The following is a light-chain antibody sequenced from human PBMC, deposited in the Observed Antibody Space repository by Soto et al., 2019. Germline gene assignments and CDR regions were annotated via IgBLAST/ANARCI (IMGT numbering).Light chain of an antibody. CDR3: QQYDSSPKT. CDR2: GAS. V-gene: IGKV3-20*01. CDR1: QSVSSSY. J-gene: IGKJ5*01. Sequence: EIVLTQSPGTLSLSPGERSTLSCMASQSVSSSYLAWYQQKPGQAPRLLIYGASSRATGIPDRFSGSGSGTDFTLTISRLEPEDFAVYYCQQYDSSPKTVGPGTRLEIK.